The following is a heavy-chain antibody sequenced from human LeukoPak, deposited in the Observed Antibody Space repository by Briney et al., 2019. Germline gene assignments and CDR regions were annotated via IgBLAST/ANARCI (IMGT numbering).Heavy chain of an antibody. Sequence: ASVKVSCKASGYTFTSYDINWVRQATGQGLEWMGWMNPNSGNTGYAQKFQGRVTMTRNTSISTAYMELSSLRSEDTAVYYCASADSSGYGFDYWGQGTLVTVCS. V-gene: IGHV1-8*01. CDR2: MNPNSGNT. CDR3: ASADSSGYGFDY. J-gene: IGHJ4*02. D-gene: IGHD3-22*01. CDR1: GYTFTSYD.